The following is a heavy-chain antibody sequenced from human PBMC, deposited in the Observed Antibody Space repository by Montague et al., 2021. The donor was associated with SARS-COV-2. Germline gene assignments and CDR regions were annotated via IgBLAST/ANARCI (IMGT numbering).Heavy chain of an antibody. J-gene: IGHJ6*02. CDR3: ASHCGGDRCYFDMDV. D-gene: IGHD2-21*01. CDR1: GGSFSSY. Sequence: SETLSLTCAVYGGSFSSYWSWIRQPPGRGLEWVGQISHGGGTNYNPSLKNRVTISADTTKNQVSLKLSSVTAAVTAVYYCASHCGGDRCYFDMDVWGHGTTVTVSS. V-gene: IGHV4-34*01. CDR2: ISHGGGT.